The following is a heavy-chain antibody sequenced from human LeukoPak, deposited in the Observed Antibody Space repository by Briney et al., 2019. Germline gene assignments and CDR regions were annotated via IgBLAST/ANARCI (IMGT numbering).Heavy chain of an antibody. CDR3: ARHPRPQWDIGDYWFDP. J-gene: IGHJ5*02. CDR1: GGSISSYY. CDR2: ISYSGST. V-gene: IGHV4-59*08. Sequence: SETLSLTCTVSGGSISSYYWSWIRQPPGKGLEWIGYISYSGSTSYNPSLKSRVTISVDTSKNQFSLKLSSVTAADTAVYYCARHPRPQWDIGDYWFDPWGQGTLVTVSS. D-gene: IGHD1-26*01.